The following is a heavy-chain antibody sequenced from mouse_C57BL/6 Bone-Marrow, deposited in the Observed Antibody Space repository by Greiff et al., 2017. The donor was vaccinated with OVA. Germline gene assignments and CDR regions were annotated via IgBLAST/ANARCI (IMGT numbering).Heavy chain of an antibody. V-gene: IGHV1-72*01. CDR3: ARSGPRHYAMDY. CDR2: IAPHRGGT. CDR1: GYTFTSYW. J-gene: IGHJ4*01. D-gene: IGHD3-1*01. Sequence: QVQLQQPGAELVKPGASVKLSCKASGYTFTSYWMHWVKQRPGRGLEWIGRIAPHRGGTKYNEKFQSKATLTVDKPSSTAYMQLSSLTSEDSAVYDCARSGPRHYAMDYWGQGTSVTVSS.